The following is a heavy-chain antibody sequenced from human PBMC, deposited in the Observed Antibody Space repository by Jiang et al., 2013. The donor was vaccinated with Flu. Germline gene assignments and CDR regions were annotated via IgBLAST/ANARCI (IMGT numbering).Heavy chain of an antibody. J-gene: IGHJ6*02. D-gene: IGHD3-22*01. CDR3: ARGPTYYYDRYFYYGMDV. CDR1: GDTFSSYE. CDR2: IIPIFGTA. Sequence: GAEVKKPGSSVKVSCKASGDTFSSYEISWVRQAPGQGLEWMGGIIPIFGTANYAQKFQGRVTITADESTSTAYMELSSLRSEDTAVYYCARGPTYYYDRYFYYGMDVWGQGTTVTVSS. V-gene: IGHV1-69*01.